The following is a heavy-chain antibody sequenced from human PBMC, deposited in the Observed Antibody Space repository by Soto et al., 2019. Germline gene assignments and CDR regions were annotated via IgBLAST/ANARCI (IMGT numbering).Heavy chain of an antibody. Sequence: ETLSLTCTVSSGTITYHYWSSLRQAPGKGLEWLGYIFDGGSANYNPSLKSRVSFSLDKTQNQLSLKLTSVTGADTASYYCVSGERTPTGTGDYYYYAADAWGQGTAVTVSS. CDR1: SGTITYHY. CDR3: VSGERTPTGTGDYYYYAADA. V-gene: IGHV4-59*11. D-gene: IGHD4-17*01. J-gene: IGHJ6*02. CDR2: IFDGGSA.